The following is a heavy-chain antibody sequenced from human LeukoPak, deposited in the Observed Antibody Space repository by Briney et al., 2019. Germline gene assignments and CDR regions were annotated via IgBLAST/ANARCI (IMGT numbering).Heavy chain of an antibody. CDR2: ISSSGSTI. D-gene: IGHD1-1*01. J-gene: IGHJ6*02. Sequence: GGSLRLSCAASGFTFSDYYMSWIRQAPGKGLEWVSYISSSGSTIYYADPVRGRFTISRDNAKNSLYLQMNSLRAEDTAVYYCTNHRRPYYYGMDVWGQGTTVTVSS. CDR3: TNHRRPYYYGMDV. CDR1: GFTFSDYY. V-gene: IGHV3-11*01.